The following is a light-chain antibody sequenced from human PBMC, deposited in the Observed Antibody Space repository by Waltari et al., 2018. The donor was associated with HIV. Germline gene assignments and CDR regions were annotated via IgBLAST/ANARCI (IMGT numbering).Light chain of an antibody. CDR3: QQYDNLRFAKTFT. Sequence: DIQMTQSPSSLSASVGDRVTITCQASQDISNYLNWYQQKPGKAPKLLIYDASNLETGVPSRFSGSGSGTDFTFTISSLQPEDIATYYCQQYDNLRFAKTFTFGPGTKVDIK. V-gene: IGKV1-33*01. CDR2: DAS. J-gene: IGKJ3*01. CDR1: QDISNY.